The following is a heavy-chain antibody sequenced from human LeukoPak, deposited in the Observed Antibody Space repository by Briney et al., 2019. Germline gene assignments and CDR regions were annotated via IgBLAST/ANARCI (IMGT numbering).Heavy chain of an antibody. J-gene: IGHJ4*02. CDR2: MNPDSGDT. CDR3: GRGLGTYDSSELTWPMISF. CDR1: GYTFTNYE. D-gene: IGHD3-22*01. Sequence: ASVKVSCKASGYTFTNYEIHWVRQATGQGLEWMGWMNPDSGDTAYAHKFQGRITMTRSTSITTAYMELSSLRSEDTAVYYCGRGLGTYDSSELTWPMISFWGQGTVVTVSS. V-gene: IGHV1-8*01.